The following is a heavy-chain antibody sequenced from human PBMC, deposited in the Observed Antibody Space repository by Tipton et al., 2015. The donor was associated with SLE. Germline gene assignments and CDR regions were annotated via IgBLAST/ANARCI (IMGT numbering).Heavy chain of an antibody. CDR2: IYYSGST. Sequence: TLSLTCTVSGGSISSSSYYWGWIRQPPGKGLEWIGSIYYSGSTYYNPSLKSRVTISVDTSKNQFSLKLSSVTAADTAVYYCARDLGAGIAVAGNRFDPWGQGTLFTVSS. V-gene: IGHV4-39*07. J-gene: IGHJ5*02. CDR3: ARDLGAGIAVAGNRFDP. CDR1: GGSISSSSYY. D-gene: IGHD6-19*01.